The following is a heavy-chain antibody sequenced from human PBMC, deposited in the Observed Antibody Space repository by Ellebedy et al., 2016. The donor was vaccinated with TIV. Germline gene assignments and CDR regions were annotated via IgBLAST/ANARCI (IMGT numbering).Heavy chain of an antibody. V-gene: IGHV3-7*01. J-gene: IGHJ4*02. CDR3: ARGATNFDY. Sequence: GESLKISCAASGFTFSSYWMSWVRQAPGKGLEWVANIKQDGSEKYYVDSVKGRFTISRDNAKNSLYLQMNSLRAEDTAVYYCARGATNFDYWGQGTLVTVSS. CDR1: GFTFSSYW. D-gene: IGHD1-26*01. CDR2: IKQDGSEK.